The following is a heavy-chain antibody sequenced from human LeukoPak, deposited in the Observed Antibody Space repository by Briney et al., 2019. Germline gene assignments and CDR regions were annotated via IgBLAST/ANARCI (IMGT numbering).Heavy chain of an antibody. J-gene: IGHJ6*02. CDR1: GLTVSSNY. CDR2: IYGGGST. V-gene: IGHV3-53*01. D-gene: IGHD5-18*01. Sequence: GGSLRLSCAASGLTVSSNYMSWVRQAPGKGLEWVSVIYGGGSTYYADSVKGRFTISRDNSKNTLYLQMDTLRAEDTAVYYCARVDTAVVGYYYGMDVWGQGTTVTVSS. CDR3: ARVDTAVVGYYYGMDV.